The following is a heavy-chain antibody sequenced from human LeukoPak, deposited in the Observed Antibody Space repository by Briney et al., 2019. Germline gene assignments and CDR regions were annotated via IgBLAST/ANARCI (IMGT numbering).Heavy chain of an antibody. CDR1: GFSFSSSS. Sequence: GGSLRLSCVASGFSFSSSSMNWVRQAPGKGLEWVSYIGVNGNVDYTDSVKGRFTISRDNAKNSLFLQMNSLRDEDTAVYYCAKSISSLSGTFDYWGQGTLVTVSS. D-gene: IGHD3-10*01. CDR2: IGVNGNV. J-gene: IGHJ4*02. V-gene: IGHV3-48*02. CDR3: AKSISSLSGTFDY.